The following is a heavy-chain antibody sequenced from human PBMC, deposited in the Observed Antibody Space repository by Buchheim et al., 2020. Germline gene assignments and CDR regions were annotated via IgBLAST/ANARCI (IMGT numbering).Heavy chain of an antibody. J-gene: IGHJ6*04. CDR3: GGVGYYYYYGMDF. CDR2: INHSGST. V-gene: IGHV4-34*01. Sequence: QVQLQQWGAGLLKPSETLSLTCAVYGGSFSGYYWSWIRQPPGKGLEWIGEINHSGSTNYNPSLKSRVTISVDTSKNQFSLKRSSGTAADTAVYYWGGVGYYYYYGMDFWGKGTT. D-gene: IGHD1-26*01. CDR1: GGSFSGYY.